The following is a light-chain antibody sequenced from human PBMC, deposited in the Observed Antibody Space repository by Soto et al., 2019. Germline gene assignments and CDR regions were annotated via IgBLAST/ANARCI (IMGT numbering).Light chain of an antibody. CDR1: QDINIY. V-gene: IGKV1-27*01. CDR3: QKYDDAPLT. CDR2: AAS. Sequence: DIQMTQSPSSLSASVGDRVTITCRAGQDINIYLAWYQQKPGKVPKLLISAASTLQSGVPSRFSGSGSGTDLTLTISSLQPKDVATYYCQKYDDAPLTFGGGTKVEIK. J-gene: IGKJ4*01.